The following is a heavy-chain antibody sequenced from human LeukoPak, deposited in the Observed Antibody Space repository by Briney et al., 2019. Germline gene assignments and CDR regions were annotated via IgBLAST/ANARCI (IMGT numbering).Heavy chain of an antibody. Sequence: GGSLRLSCAASGFTFTSYWMSWVRQAPGKGLEWVANINQDGSEKFYADSVKGRFTISRDDAKKSLYLQMISLRAEDTAVYYCETDGQPFDHWGQGTLVIVSS. CDR1: GFTFTSYW. D-gene: IGHD6-13*01. V-gene: IGHV3-7*01. CDR2: INQDGSEK. J-gene: IGHJ4*02. CDR3: ETDGQPFDH.